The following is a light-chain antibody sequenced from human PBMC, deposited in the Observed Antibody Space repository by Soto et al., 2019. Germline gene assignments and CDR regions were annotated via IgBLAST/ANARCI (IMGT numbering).Light chain of an antibody. V-gene: IGLV2-23*02. CDR1: SSDVGSYNP. CDR3: CSYAGSSLV. J-gene: IGLJ1*01. CDR2: EVS. Sequence: QSVLTQPASVSGSPGQSITISCTGTSSDVGSYNPVSWYQQHPGKAPKLMIYEVSKRPSGVSNRFSGSKSGNTASLTISGLQAEDEADYYCCSYAGSSLVFGTGSEVTVL.